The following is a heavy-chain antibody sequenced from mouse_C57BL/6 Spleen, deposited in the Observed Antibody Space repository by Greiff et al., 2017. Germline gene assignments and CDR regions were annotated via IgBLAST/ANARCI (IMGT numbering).Heavy chain of an antibody. J-gene: IGHJ3*01. V-gene: IGHV3-6*01. CDR3: AVRQLRLRGFAY. CDR2: ISYDGSN. Sequence: EVQLQQSGPGLVKPSQSLSLTCSVTGYSITSGYYWNWIRQFPGNKLEWMGYISYDGSNNYNPSLKNRISITRDTSKNQFFLKLNSVTTEDTATYYCAVRQLRLRGFAYWGQGTLVTVSA. D-gene: IGHD3-2*02. CDR1: GYSITSGYY.